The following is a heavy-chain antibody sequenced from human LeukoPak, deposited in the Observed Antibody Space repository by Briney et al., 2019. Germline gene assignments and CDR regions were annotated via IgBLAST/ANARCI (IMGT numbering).Heavy chain of an antibody. D-gene: IGHD2-15*01. J-gene: IGHJ6*02. V-gene: IGHV1-69*13. CDR3: ARVFSGDCSGGSCYAYYYYYGMDV. CDR1: GGTFSSYA. CDR2: IIPIFGTA. Sequence: ASVKVSCKASGGTFSSYAISWVRQAPGQGLEWKGRIIPIFGTANYAQKFQGRVTITADESTSTAYMELSSLRSEDTAVYYCARVFSGDCSGGSCYAYYYYYGMDVWGQGTTVTVSS.